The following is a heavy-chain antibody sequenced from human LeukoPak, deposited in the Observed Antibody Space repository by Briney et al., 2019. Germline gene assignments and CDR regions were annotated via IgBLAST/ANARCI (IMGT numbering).Heavy chain of an antibody. CDR1: GFTFSKYA. V-gene: IGHV3-21*04. CDR2: ISSSGSYI. CDR3: ARGRSTFDY. J-gene: IGHJ4*02. D-gene: IGHD2-2*01. Sequence: MTGGSLRLSCAASGFTFSKYAMTWVRQAPGKGLEWVSSISSSGSYIYYADSVKGRLTVSRDNVKNSLYLQMNSLRAEDTALYYCARGRSTFDYWGQGTLVTVSS.